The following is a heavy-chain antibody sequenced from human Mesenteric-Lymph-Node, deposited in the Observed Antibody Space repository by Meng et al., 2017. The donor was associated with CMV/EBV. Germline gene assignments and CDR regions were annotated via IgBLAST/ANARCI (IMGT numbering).Heavy chain of an antibody. CDR2: ISRSGSNI. D-gene: IGHD3-22*01. J-gene: IGHJ4*02. CDR1: GFTFSSYW. V-gene: IGHV3-21*01. CDR3: ARIYSSPNREYDY. Sequence: GESLKISCAASGFTFSSYWMHWVRQAPGKGLEWVSSISRSGSNIYYADSVKGRFTISRDNAKNSLYLQMNSLRAEDTALYYCARIYSSPNREYDYWGQGTLVTVSS.